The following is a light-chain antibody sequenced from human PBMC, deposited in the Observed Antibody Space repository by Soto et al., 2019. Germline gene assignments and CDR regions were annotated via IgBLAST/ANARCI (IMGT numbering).Light chain of an antibody. CDR3: QQYLNWPWT. CDR2: GAS. J-gene: IGKJ1*01. V-gene: IGKV3-15*01. CDR1: QSISNY. Sequence: EIVMTQSPPTLSVSPGEGVTLSCKASQSISNYLAWYQHKPGQAPRLLINGASIRATGFPARFSGSGSGEDFTLTLSSGQSEDFAVYYCQQYLNWPWTFGQGTNVEIK.